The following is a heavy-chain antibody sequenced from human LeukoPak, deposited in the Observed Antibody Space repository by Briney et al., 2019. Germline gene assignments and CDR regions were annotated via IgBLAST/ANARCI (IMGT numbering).Heavy chain of an antibody. Sequence: ASVKVSCKASGYTFTGYYMHWVRQAPGQGLEWMGWINPNSGGTNYAQKFQGRVTMSRDTSMTTAYMELTRLISDDTAVYYCARGLWFGDENPPYFDYWGQGTLVTVSS. CDR3: ARGLWFGDENPPYFDY. D-gene: IGHD3-10*01. J-gene: IGHJ4*02. V-gene: IGHV1-2*02. CDR2: INPNSGGT. CDR1: GYTFTGYY.